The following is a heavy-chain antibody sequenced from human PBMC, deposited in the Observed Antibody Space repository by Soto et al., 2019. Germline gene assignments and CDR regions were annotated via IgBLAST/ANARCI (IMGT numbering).Heavy chain of an antibody. CDR3: ARSQGSSTSLEIYHYNYYGMDV. J-gene: IGHJ6*02. CDR1: GGTFSSYA. D-gene: IGHD2-2*01. V-gene: IGHV1-69*01. Sequence: QVQLVQSGAEVKKPGSSVKVSCKASGGTFSSYAISWVRQAPGQGLEWMGGIIPISGTANYAQKFQGRVTITADDSTSTAYMELSSLRSEDTAVYYCARSQGSSTSLEIYHYNYYGMDVWGQGTTVTVSS. CDR2: IIPISGTA.